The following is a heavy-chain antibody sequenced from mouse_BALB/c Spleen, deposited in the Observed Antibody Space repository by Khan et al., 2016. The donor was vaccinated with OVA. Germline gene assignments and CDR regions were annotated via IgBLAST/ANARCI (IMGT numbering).Heavy chain of an antibody. CDR3: ALHCSISWLSY. CDR2: IDPFNDDT. CDR1: GYSFTTYY. J-gene: IGHJ3*01. V-gene: IGHV1S135*01. D-gene: IGHD2-5*01. Sequence: VQLQQSGPELMKPGASVKISCKASGYSFTTYYIHWVKQSHGKSLEWIGYIDPFNDDTNYNQKFKGKATLTVDNSSSTASMHLSSLTSEDSEVYYCALHCSISWLSYWRQGTLVTVSA.